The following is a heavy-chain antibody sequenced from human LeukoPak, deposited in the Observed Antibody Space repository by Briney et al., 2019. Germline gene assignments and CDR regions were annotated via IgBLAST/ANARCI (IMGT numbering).Heavy chain of an antibody. CDR3: ARDSGPDTDAFDI. V-gene: IGHV3-66*01. CDR1: GFTFSSNY. J-gene: IGHJ3*02. D-gene: IGHD5-18*01. CDR2: IYSGGST. Sequence: PGGSLRLSCAASGFTFSSNYMSWVRQAPGKGLEWVSVIYSGGSTYYADSVKGRFTISRDYSKNTLYLQMNSLRAEDTAVYYCARDSGPDTDAFDIWGQGTMVTVSS.